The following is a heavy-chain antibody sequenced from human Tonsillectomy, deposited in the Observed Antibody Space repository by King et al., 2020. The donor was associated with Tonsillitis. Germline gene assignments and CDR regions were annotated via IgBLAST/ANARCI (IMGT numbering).Heavy chain of an antibody. CDR1: GFTFSSYA. J-gene: IGHJ4*02. Sequence: VQLVESGGGLVQPGGSLRLSCAASGFTFSSYAMSWVRQAPGKGLEWVSVISGSGGSTYNADSVKGRFTISRDNSKNTLYLQMNSLRAEDTAVYYCAKSSAFYYASGSPWGNWGQGTLVTVAS. CDR3: AKSSAFYYASGSPWGN. D-gene: IGHD3-10*01. V-gene: IGHV3-23*04. CDR2: ISGSGGST.